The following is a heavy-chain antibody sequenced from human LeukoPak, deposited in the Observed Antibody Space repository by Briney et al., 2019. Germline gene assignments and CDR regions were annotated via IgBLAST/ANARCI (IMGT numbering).Heavy chain of an antibody. CDR1: GFTFSSCS. V-gene: IGHV3-21*04. Sequence: GGSLRLSCAASGFTFSSCSMNWVRQAPGKGLEWVSYISSRDNLIYYADSVKGRFTTSTDNARNSVYLQLNRLRVEDTAVYYCAREQWFRWEFWGQGILVTVSS. J-gene: IGHJ4*02. D-gene: IGHD3-10*01. CDR3: AREQWFRWEF. CDR2: ISSRDNLI.